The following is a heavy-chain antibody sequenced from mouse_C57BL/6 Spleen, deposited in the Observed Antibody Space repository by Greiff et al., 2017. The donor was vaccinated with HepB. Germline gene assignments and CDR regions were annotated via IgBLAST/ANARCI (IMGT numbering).Heavy chain of an antibody. CDR1: GYTFTSYW. V-gene: IGHV1-69*01. D-gene: IGHD1-1*01. CDR3: AYYCGREGWYFDV. J-gene: IGHJ1*03. CDR2: IDPSDSYT. Sequence: VQLQQPGAELVMPGASVKLSCKASGYTFTSYWMHWVKQRPGQGLEWIGEIDPSDSYTNYKQKFKGKSTLTVDKSSRTDYMQLSSLTSEDSAVYYCAYYCGREGWYFDVWGTGTTVTVSS.